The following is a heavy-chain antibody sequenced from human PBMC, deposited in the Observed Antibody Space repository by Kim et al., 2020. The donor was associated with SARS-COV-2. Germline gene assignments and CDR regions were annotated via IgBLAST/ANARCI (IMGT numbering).Heavy chain of an antibody. CDR2: IVVGSGNT. CDR3: AADTVKEGWGWLVPDY. Sequence: SVKVSCKASGFTFTSSAVQWVRQARGQRLEWIGWIVVGSGNTNYAQKFQERVTITRDMSTSTAYMELSSLRSEDTAVYYCAADTVKEGWGWLVPDYWGQGTLVTVSS. D-gene: IGHD6-19*01. V-gene: IGHV1-58*01. J-gene: IGHJ4*02. CDR1: GFTFTSSA.